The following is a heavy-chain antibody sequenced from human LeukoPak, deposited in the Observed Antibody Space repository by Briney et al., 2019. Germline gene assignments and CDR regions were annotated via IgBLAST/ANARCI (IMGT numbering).Heavy chain of an antibody. CDR3: ASGPARAY. Sequence: PGGSLRLSCAASGFTFSNYWFHWVRQAPGKGLMWISRINTDGSSTTYADSVKGRFTISRDNAKNTLFLQMNSLRDEDTAVYYCASGPARAYWGQGTLVAVSS. CDR2: INTDGSST. V-gene: IGHV3-74*01. J-gene: IGHJ4*02. CDR1: GFTFSNYW.